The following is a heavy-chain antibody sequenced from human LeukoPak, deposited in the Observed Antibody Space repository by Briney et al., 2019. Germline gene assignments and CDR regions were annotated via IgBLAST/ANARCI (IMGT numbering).Heavy chain of an antibody. V-gene: IGHV1-46*01. D-gene: IGHD3-3*01. CDR1: GYTFTSYY. J-gene: IGHJ6*03. CDR3: ARVSYDFWSGPSDYYYMDV. Sequence: ASVKVSCKASGYTFTSYYMHWVRQAPGQGLEWMGIINPSGGSTSYAQKFQGRVTMTRDTSTSTVYMELSSLRSEDTAVYYCARVSYDFWSGPSDYYYMDVWGKGTTVTVSS. CDR2: INPSGGST.